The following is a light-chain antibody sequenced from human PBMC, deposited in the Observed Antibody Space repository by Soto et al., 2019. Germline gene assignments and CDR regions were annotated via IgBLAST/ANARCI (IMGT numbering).Light chain of an antibody. CDR2: ATS. J-gene: IGKJ3*01. CDR1: QGISNY. CDR3: QKSNWPPFT. V-gene: IGKV1-27*01. Sequence: DIQMTQSPSSLAASVGDRVTISCRASQGISNYLAWYQQKPGKAPKLLIYATSTLQSGVSSRFTGSGSGTDFTLTISSLQPEDVATYYCQKSNWPPFTFGPGTKVDI.